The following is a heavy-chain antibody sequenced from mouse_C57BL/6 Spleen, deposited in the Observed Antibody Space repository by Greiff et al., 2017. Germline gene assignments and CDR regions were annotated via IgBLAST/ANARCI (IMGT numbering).Heavy chain of an antibody. Sequence: QVQLQQPGAELVMPGASVKLSCKASGYTFTSYWMHWVKQRPGQGLEWIGEIDPSGSYTNYNQKFKGKSTLTVDKSSSTAYMQLSSLTSEDSAVYYCARAEGVPYFDGWGTGTTVTVSS. CDR1: GYTFTSYW. J-gene: IGHJ1*03. CDR2: IDPSGSYT. CDR3: ARAEGVPYFDG. V-gene: IGHV1-69*01.